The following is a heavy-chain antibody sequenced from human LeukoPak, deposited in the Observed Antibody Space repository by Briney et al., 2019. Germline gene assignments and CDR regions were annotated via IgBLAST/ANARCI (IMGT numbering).Heavy chain of an antibody. J-gene: IGHJ6*03. Sequence: PSETLSLTCKVSGVSISNYYWTWIRQPPGEALEWIGYIFNTGSTNYNPSLKSRATISLDTSQNQVSLELKSVTAADTAVYYCARQSRYYYMDVWGRGTTVTVSS. CDR3: ARQSRYYYMDV. V-gene: IGHV4-59*08. CDR2: IFNTGST. CDR1: GVSISNYY.